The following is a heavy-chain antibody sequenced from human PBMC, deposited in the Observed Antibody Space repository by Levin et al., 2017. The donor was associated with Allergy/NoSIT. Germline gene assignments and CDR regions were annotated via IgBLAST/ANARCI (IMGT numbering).Heavy chain of an antibody. V-gene: IGHV1-2*06. CDR1: GYTFTGYY. CDR2: INPNSGGT. D-gene: IGHD6-19*01. CDR3: ARDEVAGYYYYGMDV. Sequence: ASVKVSCKASGYTFTGYYMHWVRQAPGQGLEWMGRINPNSGGTNYAQKFQGRVTMTRDTSISTAYMELSRLRSDDTALYYCARDEVAGYYYYGMDVWGQGTTVTVSS. J-gene: IGHJ6*02.